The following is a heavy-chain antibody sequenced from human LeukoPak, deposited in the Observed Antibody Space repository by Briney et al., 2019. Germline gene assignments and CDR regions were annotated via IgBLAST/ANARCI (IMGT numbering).Heavy chain of an antibody. D-gene: IGHD3-16*02. V-gene: IGHV3-23*01. J-gene: IGHJ4*02. CDR3: ARDRYGYVWGSYPFDY. CDR1: GFTFSSYA. Sequence: GGSLRLSCAASGFTFSSYAMSWVRQAPGKGLEWVSAISGSGGSTYYADSVKGRFTISRDNAKNSLYLQMNSLRAEDTAVYYCARDRYGYVWGSYPFDYWGQGTLVTVSS. CDR2: ISGSGGST.